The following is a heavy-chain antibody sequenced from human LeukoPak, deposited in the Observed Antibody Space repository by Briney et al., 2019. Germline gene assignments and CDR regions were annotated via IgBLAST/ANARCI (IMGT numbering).Heavy chain of an antibody. D-gene: IGHD3-3*01. CDR2: FDPEDGET. Sequence: GASVKVSCEASGGTFSSYAISWVRQAPGKGLEWMGGFDPEDGETIYAQKFQGRVTMTEDTSTDTAYMELSSLRSEDTAVYYCATVRGDGVTYDFWSGFFDYWGQGTLVTVSS. J-gene: IGHJ4*02. CDR3: ATVRGDGVTYDFWSGFFDY. CDR1: GGTFSSYA. V-gene: IGHV1-24*01.